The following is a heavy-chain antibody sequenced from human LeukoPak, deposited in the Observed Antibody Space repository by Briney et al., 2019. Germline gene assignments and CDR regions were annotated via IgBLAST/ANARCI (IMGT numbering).Heavy chain of an antibody. J-gene: IGHJ4*02. CDR1: GFTFSNAW. D-gene: IGHD3-10*01. CDR3: TTAPIGFTMVRGLIITDF. Sequence: GGSLRLSCAVSGFTFSNAWMSWVRQAPGKGLEWVGRIKSKTDGGTTDYAAPAKGRFTISRDDSKNTLYLQMNSLKTEDTAVYCTTAPIGFTMVRGLIITDFWGQGTLVTVSS. V-gene: IGHV3-15*01. CDR2: IKSKTDGGTT.